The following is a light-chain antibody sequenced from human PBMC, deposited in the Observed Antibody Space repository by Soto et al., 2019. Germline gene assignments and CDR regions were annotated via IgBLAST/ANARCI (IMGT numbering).Light chain of an antibody. V-gene: IGLV2-14*01. CDR2: EVT. Sequence: QSVLTQPASVSGSPGQSITISCTGTSSDVGGHNYVSWYQQHPGTAPKLMIYEVTNRPSGVSNRFSGSKSGNTASLTISGLQAEDEADYYCSSYTSSNTLEVFGVGTKLTVL. J-gene: IGLJ2*01. CDR3: SSYTSSNTLEV. CDR1: SSDVGGHNY.